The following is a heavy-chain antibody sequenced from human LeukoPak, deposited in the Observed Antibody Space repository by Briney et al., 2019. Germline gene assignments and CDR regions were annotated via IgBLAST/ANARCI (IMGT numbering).Heavy chain of an antibody. Sequence: PGGSLRLSCAASGFTFSSYGMHWVRQAPGKGLEWVAFIRYDGSNKYYADSVKGRFTISRDNSKNTLYLQMNSLRAEDTAVYYCANGATPGWYFDLWGRGTLVTVSS. CDR2: IRYDGSNK. V-gene: IGHV3-30*02. CDR1: GFTFSSYG. CDR3: ANGATPGWYFDL. J-gene: IGHJ2*01. D-gene: IGHD4/OR15-4a*01.